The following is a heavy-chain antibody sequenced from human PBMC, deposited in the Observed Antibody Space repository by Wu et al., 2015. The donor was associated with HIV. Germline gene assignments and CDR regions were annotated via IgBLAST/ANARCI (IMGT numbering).Heavy chain of an antibody. Sequence: QVQLVQSGAEVKKPGASVKVSCKASGYTFTSYGISWVRQAPGQGLEWMGWISAYNGNTNYAQKLQGRVTMTTDTSTSTAYMELRSLRSDDTAVYYCARDIFHIVVVVAAYYYYGMDVWGQGDHGSPSP. D-gene: IGHD2-15*01. CDR2: ISAYNGNT. CDR3: ARDIFHIVVVVAAYYYYGMDV. V-gene: IGHV1-18*01. J-gene: IGHJ6*02. CDR1: GYTFTSYG.